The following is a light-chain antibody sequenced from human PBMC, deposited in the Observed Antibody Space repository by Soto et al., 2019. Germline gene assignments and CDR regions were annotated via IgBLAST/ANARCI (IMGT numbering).Light chain of an antibody. CDR1: QSISSSF. J-gene: IGKJ5*01. Sequence: IVLTQSPGILSLSPGERASLSCGASQSISSSFLAWYQQKPGQAPRLLIYGASSRATGIPDRFSGTGSETDFTPTISRLEPEDFAVYYCQQYDNSPITFGQGTRLEIK. CDR2: GAS. CDR3: QQYDNSPIT. V-gene: IGKV3-20*01.